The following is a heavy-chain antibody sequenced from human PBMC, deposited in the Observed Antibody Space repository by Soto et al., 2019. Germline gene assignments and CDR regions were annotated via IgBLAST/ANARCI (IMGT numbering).Heavy chain of an antibody. V-gene: IGHV3-9*01. CDR3: AKANWVSVDAFDI. CDR2: ISWNSGSI. J-gene: IGHJ3*02. Sequence: GGSLRLSCAASGFTFDDYAMHWVRQAPGKGLEWVSGISWNSGSIGYADSVKGRFTISRDNAKNSLYLQMNSLRAEDTALYYCAKANWVSVDAFDIWGQGTMVTVSS. CDR1: GFTFDDYA. D-gene: IGHD7-27*01.